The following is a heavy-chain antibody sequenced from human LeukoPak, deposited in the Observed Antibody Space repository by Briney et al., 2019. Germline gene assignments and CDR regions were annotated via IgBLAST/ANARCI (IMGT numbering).Heavy chain of an antibody. J-gene: IGHJ4*02. V-gene: IGHV4-61*02. CDR3: AREGGSYVDY. CDR2: IYTSGST. Sequence: PSQTLSLTCTVSGGSISSGSYYWSWIRQPAGKGLEWIGRIYTSGSTNYNPSLKSRVTMSVDTSKNQFSLKLYSVTAADTAVYYCAREGGSYVDYWGQGTLVTVSS. D-gene: IGHD1-1*01. CDR1: GGSISSGSYY.